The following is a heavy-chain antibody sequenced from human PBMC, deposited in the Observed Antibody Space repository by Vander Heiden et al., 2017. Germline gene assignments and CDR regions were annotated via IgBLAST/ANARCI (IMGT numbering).Heavy chain of an antibody. CDR2: IYYVGST. CDR3: ARTVAVGDSYYFDY. CDR1: RASISTSDFF. J-gene: IGHJ4*01. V-gene: IGHV4-39*01. D-gene: IGHD2-21*01. Sequence: QLQLQESGPGLVKPSETLSLTCPASRASISTSDFFSGLIPQHPGKRLEWSGAIYYVGSTYYHPSLKSRVTVSVDTSKNQFSLRLNSVTAADTALYDCARTVAVGDSYYFDYWGHGTLVTVSS.